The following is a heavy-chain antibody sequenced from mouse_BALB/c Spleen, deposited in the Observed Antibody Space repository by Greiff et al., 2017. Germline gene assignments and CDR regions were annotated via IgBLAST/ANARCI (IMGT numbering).Heavy chain of an antibody. CDR1: GFSLTSYG. D-gene: IGHD2-4*01. Sequence: VMLVESGPGLVAPSQSLSITCTVSGFSLTSYGVHWVRQPPGKGLEWLGVIWAGGSTNYNSALMSRLSISKDNSKSQVFLKMNSLQTDDTAMYYCARDPSYDYPYYFDYWGQGTTLTVSS. CDR2: IWAGGST. V-gene: IGHV2-9*02. J-gene: IGHJ2*01. CDR3: ARDPSYDYPYYFDY.